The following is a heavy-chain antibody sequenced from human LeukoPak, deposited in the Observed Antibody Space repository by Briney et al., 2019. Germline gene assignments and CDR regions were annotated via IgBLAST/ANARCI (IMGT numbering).Heavy chain of an antibody. V-gene: IGHV1-18*04. J-gene: IGHJ2*01. Sequence: GASVKVSCKASGYTLTGYHIHWVRQAPGQGLEWMGWISAYNGNTNYAQKLQGRVTMTTDTSTSTAYMELRSLRSDDTAVYYCARARLGGWYFDLWGRGTLVTVSS. CDR2: ISAYNGNT. CDR3: ARARLGGWYFDL. CDR1: GYTLTGYH.